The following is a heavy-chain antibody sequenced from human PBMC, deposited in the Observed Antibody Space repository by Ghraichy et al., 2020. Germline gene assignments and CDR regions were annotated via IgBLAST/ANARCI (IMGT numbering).Heavy chain of an antibody. J-gene: IGHJ4*02. V-gene: IGHV4-59*01. CDR3: ARSIAGLDSGDS. CDR1: GCSISIDH. CDR2: ISYSGSA. D-gene: IGHD4-17*01. Sequence: ESLNISCTVSGCSISIDHLSWVRQPPGKGLEWVGYISYSGSANYSPSLKSRVTISLDTSKNPFSLKLTSVTAADTAIYYCARSIAGLDSGDSWGQGTLVAVSS.